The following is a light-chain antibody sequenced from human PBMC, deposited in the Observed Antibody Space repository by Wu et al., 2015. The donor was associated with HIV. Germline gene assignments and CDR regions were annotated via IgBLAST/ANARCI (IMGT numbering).Light chain of an antibody. CDR3: QQYGSSPSIT. V-gene: IGKV3-20*01. J-gene: IGKJ5*01. CDR2: GAS. Sequence: EIVLTQSPGTLSLSPGERATLSCRASQSITSSYLVWFQQKPGQAPSLLISGASSRATGIPDRFSGSGSGTNFTLTISRLEPEDFAVYYCQQYGSSPSITFGQGTRLDI. CDR1: QSITSSY.